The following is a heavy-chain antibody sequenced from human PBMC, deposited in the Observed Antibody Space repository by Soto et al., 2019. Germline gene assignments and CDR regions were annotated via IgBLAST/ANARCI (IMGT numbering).Heavy chain of an antibody. CDR3: ARQGTSRGPDYAAFDF. J-gene: IGHJ4*02. CDR2: IYPGASDI. Sequence: HGESLKISCQASGYTFIHFWVAWVRQVPGKGLEWMGVIYPGASDIRYSPSFEGHVTISADKSTNTAYLQWSSLEAADTAIYYCARQGTSRGPDYAAFDFWGPGTLVTV. CDR1: GYTFIHFW. D-gene: IGHD2-2*01. V-gene: IGHV5-51*01.